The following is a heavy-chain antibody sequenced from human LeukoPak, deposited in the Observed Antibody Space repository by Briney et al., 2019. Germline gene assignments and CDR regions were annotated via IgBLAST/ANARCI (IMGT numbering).Heavy chain of an antibody. CDR2: IYYGGST. V-gene: IGHV4-39*01. D-gene: IGHD3-16*01. CDR3: VRGSTLRHYQY. CDR1: GGSISRSSYY. Sequence: SETLSLTCTVSGGSISRSSYYWGWIRQTPGKGPEWIGSIYYGGSTYYNPSLKSRVTISVDTSKNQFSLKLSSVTAADTAVFYCVRGSTLRHYQYWGQGILVTVSS. J-gene: IGHJ4*02.